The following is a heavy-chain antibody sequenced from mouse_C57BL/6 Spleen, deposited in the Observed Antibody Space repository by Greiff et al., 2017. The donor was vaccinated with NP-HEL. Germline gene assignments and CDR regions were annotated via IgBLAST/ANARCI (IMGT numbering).Heavy chain of an antibody. D-gene: IGHD1-1*01. Sequence: EVQLQQSGPELVKPGASVKISCKASGYTFTDYYMNWVKQSHGKSLEWIGDINPNNGGTSYNQKFKGKATLTVEKSSSTADRKLRSLTSEDSAVYYSARMDYGSSYLYFDVWGTVTTVTVSS. V-gene: IGHV1-26*01. CDR3: ARMDYGSSYLYFDV. J-gene: IGHJ1*03. CDR2: INPNNGGT. CDR1: GYTFTDYY.